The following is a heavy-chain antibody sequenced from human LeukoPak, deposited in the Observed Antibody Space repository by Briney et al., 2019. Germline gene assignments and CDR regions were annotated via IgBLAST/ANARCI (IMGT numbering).Heavy chain of an antibody. Sequence: GESLKISFKGSGYRFTTYWIGWVRQMPGKGLEWMGIIYPDDSDTRYSPSFQGQVTISADKSISTAYLQWSSLKASDTAMYYCARPTGLRFFDYWGQGTLVTVSS. J-gene: IGHJ4*02. V-gene: IGHV5-51*01. D-gene: IGHD4-11*01. CDR3: ARPTGLRFFDY. CDR2: IYPDDSDT. CDR1: GYRFTTYW.